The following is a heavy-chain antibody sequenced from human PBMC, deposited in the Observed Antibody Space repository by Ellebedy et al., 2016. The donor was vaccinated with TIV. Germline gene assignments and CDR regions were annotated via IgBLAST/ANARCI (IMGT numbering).Heavy chain of an antibody. J-gene: IGHJ5*02. D-gene: IGHD6-19*01. V-gene: IGHV3-66*01. CDR2: IYSGGST. CDR3: AREYSSGWYGWFDP. Sequence: GESLKISCAASGFSVGSNYMSWVRQAPGKGLEWVSVIYSGGSTYYADSVKGRFTISRDNSKNTLYLQMNSLRAEDTAVYYCAREYSSGWYGWFDPWGQGTLVTVSS. CDR1: GFSVGSNY.